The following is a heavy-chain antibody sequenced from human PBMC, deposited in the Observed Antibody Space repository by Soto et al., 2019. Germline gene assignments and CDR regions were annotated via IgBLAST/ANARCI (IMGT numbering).Heavy chain of an antibody. CDR1: GFTVSSNY. V-gene: IGHV3-53*04. CDR2: IYSGGST. J-gene: IGHJ6*03. Sequence: GGSLRLSCAASGFTVSSNYMSWVRQAPGKGLEWVSVIYSGGSTYYADSVKGRFTISRRNSKNTLYLQMNSLRAEDTAVYYCARGPEPGIAAVPYMDGRGKGTTVTVAS. CDR3: ARGPEPGIAAVPYMDG. D-gene: IGHD6-13*01.